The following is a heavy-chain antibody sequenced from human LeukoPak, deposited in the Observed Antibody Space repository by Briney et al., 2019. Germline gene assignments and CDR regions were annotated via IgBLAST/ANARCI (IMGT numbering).Heavy chain of an antibody. V-gene: IGHV3-15*01. CDR1: GFTFSNAW. CDR3: TTVTTLEPFDY. J-gene: IGHJ4*02. D-gene: IGHD1-1*01. Sequence: PGGSLRLSCAASGFTFSNAWMSWVRQAPGKGLEWVGRIKSKTDGGPTDYAAPVKGRFTISRDDSKNTLYLQMNSLKTEDTAVYYCTTVTTLEPFDYWGQGTLVTVSS. CDR2: IKSKTDGGPT.